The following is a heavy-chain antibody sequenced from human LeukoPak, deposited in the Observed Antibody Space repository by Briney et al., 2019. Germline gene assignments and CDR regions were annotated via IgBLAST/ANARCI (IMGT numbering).Heavy chain of an antibody. CDR1: GGSISSYY. CDR3: ARAKQGDCSSTSCYFGYYYYYMDV. D-gene: IGHD2-2*01. V-gene: IGHV4-59*01. J-gene: IGHJ6*03. Sequence: SETLSLTCTVSGGSISSYYWSWIRQPPGKGLEWIGYIYYRGITNYNPSLKSRVTISVDTSKNQFSLKLSSVTAADTAVYYCARAKQGDCSSTSCYFGYYYYYMDVWGKGTTVTVSS. CDR2: IYYRGIT.